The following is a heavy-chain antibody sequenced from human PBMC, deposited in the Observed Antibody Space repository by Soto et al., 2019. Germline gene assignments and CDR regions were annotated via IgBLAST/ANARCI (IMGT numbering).Heavy chain of an antibody. J-gene: IGHJ4*02. D-gene: IGHD3-3*01. CDR3: ARGDQGRGRDDFWSGPSGPFDS. Sequence: QVQIQPWGAGLLTPSETLSLTCAVSGESFRGFYWSWIRQPPGKGLEWIGEINHSGLTNYHPTLERRVTMSVDTSKDQFSLTGISVTAADTTVYYCARGDQGRGRDDFWSGPSGPFDSWGKGNLVTVSS. CDR1: GESFRGFY. V-gene: IGHV4-34*01. CDR2: INHSGLT.